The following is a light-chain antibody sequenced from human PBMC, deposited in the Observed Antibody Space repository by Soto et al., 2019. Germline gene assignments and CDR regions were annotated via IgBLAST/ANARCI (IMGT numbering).Light chain of an antibody. CDR1: QSISSW. Sequence: DFQMIQSPSSLSASVEDIVAFACPASQSISSWLAWYQQKPGKAPKLLIYKASSIESGVPSRFSGSGSGTEFTLTISSLQPDDFATYYCQQYNSYPFTFGPGTKVDIK. J-gene: IGKJ3*01. V-gene: IGKV1-5*03. CDR2: KAS. CDR3: QQYNSYPFT.